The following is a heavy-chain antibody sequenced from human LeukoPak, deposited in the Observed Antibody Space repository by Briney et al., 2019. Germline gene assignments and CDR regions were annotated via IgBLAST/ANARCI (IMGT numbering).Heavy chain of an antibody. CDR1: GFTFDDYA. CDR2: ISWNSGSI. D-gene: IGHD2-21*01. J-gene: IGHJ4*02. Sequence: PGRSLRLSCAASGFTFDDYAMHWVRQAPGKGLEWVSGISWNSGSIGYADSVKGRFSISRDNAKNSLYLQMNSLRADDMALYYCARGLVGAAVEGLCDYWGQGTLVTVSS. CDR3: ARGLVGAAVEGLCDY. V-gene: IGHV3-9*03.